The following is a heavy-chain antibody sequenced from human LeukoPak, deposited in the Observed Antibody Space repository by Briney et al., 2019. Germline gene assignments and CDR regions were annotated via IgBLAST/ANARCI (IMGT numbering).Heavy chain of an antibody. Sequence: KTSETLSLTCTVSGGSISSYYWSWIREPPWKGLEWIGYIYYSGSTNYNPSLKSRVTISVETSKNQFSLKLNSVTAADTAVHYCARGPTSPAWGSRSYYNHRLGYWSQGTLVTVSS. J-gene: IGHJ4*02. CDR3: ARGPTSPAWGSRSYYNHRLGY. CDR1: GGSISSYY. D-gene: IGHD3-10*01. CDR2: IYYSGST. V-gene: IGHV4-59*01.